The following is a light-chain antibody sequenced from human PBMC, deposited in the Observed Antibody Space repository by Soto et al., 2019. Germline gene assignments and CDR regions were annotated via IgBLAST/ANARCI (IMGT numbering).Light chain of an antibody. Sequence: AIRMTQSPSSLSASTGDRVTITCRASQGISSYLAWYQQKPGKDPKLLIYAASTLQSGVPSRFSGSGSGTDFTLSSSCLQSEDFATYYCQQYYSYPRTLGQGNKVEIK. J-gene: IGKJ1*01. V-gene: IGKV1-8*01. CDR1: QGISSY. CDR3: QQYYSYPRT. CDR2: AAS.